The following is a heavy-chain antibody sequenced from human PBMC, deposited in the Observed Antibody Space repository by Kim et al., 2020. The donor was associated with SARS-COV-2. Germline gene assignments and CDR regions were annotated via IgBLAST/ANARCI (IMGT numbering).Heavy chain of an antibody. Sequence: SETLSLTCTVSGGSISSSSYYWGWIRQPPGKGLEWIGSIYYSGSTYYNPSLKSRVTISVDTSKNQFSLKLSSVTAADTAVYYCARPVYGRRWFFDYWGQGTLVTVSS. CDR3: ARPVYGRRWFFDY. V-gene: IGHV4-39*01. CDR1: GGSISSSSYY. D-gene: IGHD4-17*01. J-gene: IGHJ4*02. CDR2: IYYSGST.